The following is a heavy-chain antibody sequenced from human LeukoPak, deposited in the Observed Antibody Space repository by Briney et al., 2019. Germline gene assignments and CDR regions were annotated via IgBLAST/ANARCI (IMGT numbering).Heavy chain of an antibody. CDR3: AKSLLTTATGTGRAFDI. D-gene: IGHD1-1*01. V-gene: IGHV3-23*01. J-gene: IGHJ3*02. Sequence: GGSLRLSCAASRFRFSTFPMGWVRQAPGKGLEWVSGISAGGETTFYADSVRGRLTISRDNSKKTLYLQMNSLRADDTAVYYCAKSLLTTATGTGRAFDIWGQGTMVTVSS. CDR2: ISAGGETT. CDR1: RFRFSTFP.